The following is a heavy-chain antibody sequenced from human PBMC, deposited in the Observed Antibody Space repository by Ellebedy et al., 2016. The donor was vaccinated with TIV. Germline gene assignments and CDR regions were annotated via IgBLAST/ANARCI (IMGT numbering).Heavy chain of an antibody. CDR3: ARGGERNTWVSMDV. CDR2: ITAGNGNT. J-gene: IGHJ6*02. CDR1: GYTFTSYS. Sequence: AASVKVSCKASGYTFTSYSIHWVRQPPGHRFEWMGWITAGNGNTKYSQKFQGRVTITRDTSASTAYMELSSLRSEDTAVYYCARGGERNTWVSMDVWGQGTTVTVSS. V-gene: IGHV1-3*01. D-gene: IGHD1-1*01.